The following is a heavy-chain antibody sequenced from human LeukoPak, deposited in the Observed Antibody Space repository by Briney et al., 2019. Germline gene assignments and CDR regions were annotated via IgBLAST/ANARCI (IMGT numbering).Heavy chain of an antibody. CDR2: ISGSGDTT. V-gene: IGHV3-23*01. Sequence: GGSLRLSFTASRFPFSTYAMSWVRQAPGKGLEWVSSISGSGDTTYYTGSVKGRFTTSRDNSKNALYLQMSSLRAEDTAVYYCAKSQRNDQQVVQRIDYWGQGTLVTVSS. J-gene: IGHJ4*02. CDR3: AKSQRNDQQVVQRIDY. D-gene: IGHD2-2*01. CDR1: RFPFSTYA.